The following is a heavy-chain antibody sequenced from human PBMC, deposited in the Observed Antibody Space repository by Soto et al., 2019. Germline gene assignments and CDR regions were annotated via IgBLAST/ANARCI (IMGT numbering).Heavy chain of an antibody. CDR3: ARVRGRGITIFGVVKVTAFDI. V-gene: IGHV1-18*01. J-gene: IGHJ3*02. D-gene: IGHD3-3*01. CDR2: ISAYNGNT. CDR1: GYTFTSYG. Sequence: ASVKVSCKASGYTFTSYGISWVRQAPGQGLEWMGWISAYNGNTNYAQKLQGRVTMTTDTSTSTAYMELRSLRSDDTAVYYCARVRGRGITIFGVVKVTAFDIWGQGTMVTVSS.